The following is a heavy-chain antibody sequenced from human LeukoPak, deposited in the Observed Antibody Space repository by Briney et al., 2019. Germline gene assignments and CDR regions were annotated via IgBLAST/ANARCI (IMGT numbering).Heavy chain of an antibody. V-gene: IGHV1-69*13. CDR1: GGTFSCYA. CDR2: IIPIFGTA. CDR3: ARARTADILTGYYPDY. D-gene: IGHD3-9*01. Sequence: SVKVSCKASGGTFSCYAISWVRQAPGQGLEWLGGIIPIFGTANYAQKFQGRVTITADESTSTAYMELSSLRSEDTAVYYCARARTADILTGYYPDYWGQGTLVTVSS. J-gene: IGHJ4*02.